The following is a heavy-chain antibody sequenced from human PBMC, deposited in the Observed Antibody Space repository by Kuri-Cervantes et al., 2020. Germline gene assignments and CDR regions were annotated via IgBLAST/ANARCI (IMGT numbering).Heavy chain of an antibody. D-gene: IGHD3-10*01. V-gene: IGHV3-23*01. CDR2: VTGSGGST. J-gene: IGHJ6*03. CDR1: GFTFSSYA. CDR3: AKDREGITMVRGIIISRYDYYYMDV. Sequence: GESLKISCAASGFTFSSYAMSWVRQAPGKGLQWVSAVTGSGGSTYYADSVKGRFTISRDNSKNTLYLQMNSLRAEDTAVYYCAKDREGITMVRGIIISRYDYYYMDVWGKGTTVTVSS.